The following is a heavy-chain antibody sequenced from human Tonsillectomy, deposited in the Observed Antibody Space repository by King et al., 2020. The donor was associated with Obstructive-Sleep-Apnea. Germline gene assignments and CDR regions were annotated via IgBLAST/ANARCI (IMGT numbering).Heavy chain of an antibody. D-gene: IGHD6-13*01. J-gene: IGHJ4*02. CDR2: IRYDGRNE. CDR3: AKSSGVAAAGTYPFDY. V-gene: IGHV3-30*02. CDR1: EFTFSSYG. Sequence: VQLVESGGGVVQPGGALRLSCAASEFTFSSYGMHWVRQAPGKGLEWWAFIRYDGRNEYYIVSVKGRFTISRDNSKNTLYLQMNSLTVEDTAVYYCAKSSGVAAAGTYPFDYWGQGTLVTVSS.